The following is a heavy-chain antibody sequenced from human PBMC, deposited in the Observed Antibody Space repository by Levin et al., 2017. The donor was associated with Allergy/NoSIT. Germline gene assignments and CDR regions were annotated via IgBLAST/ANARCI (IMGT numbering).Heavy chain of an antibody. CDR3: ARGGCSATSCLDY. J-gene: IGHJ4*02. CDR1: GFTFSSYY. V-gene: IGHV3-74*01. CDR2: IHTDTSVT. Sequence: GESLKISCAASGFTFSSYYMHWVRQAPGKGLAWVSNIHTDTSVTNYADSVKGRFTISRDNAKNTLYLQMHSLRAEDTAVYYCARGGCSATSCLDYWGQGTLVTVSS. D-gene: IGHD2-15*01.